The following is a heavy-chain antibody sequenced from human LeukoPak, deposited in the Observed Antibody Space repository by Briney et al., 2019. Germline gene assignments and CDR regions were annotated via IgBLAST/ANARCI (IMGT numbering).Heavy chain of an antibody. V-gene: IGHV4-59*08. Sequence: SETLSLTCTVSGDSISTYYWSWIRQPPGKGLEWIGCINYSGRANYNPSLKSRVIMSVDTSTNQFSLKLSSVTAADTAVYYCARRRGSGPYKDWFDPWGRGTLVTVSS. CDR2: INYSGRA. CDR1: GDSISTYY. D-gene: IGHD6-19*01. CDR3: ARRRGSGPYKDWFDP. J-gene: IGHJ5*02.